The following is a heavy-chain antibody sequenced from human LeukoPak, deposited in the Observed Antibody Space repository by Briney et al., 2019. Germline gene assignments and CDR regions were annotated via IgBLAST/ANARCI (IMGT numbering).Heavy chain of an antibody. CDR2: IYPADSDT. CDR3: ARKVYCRTTRCHYGLDV. J-gene: IGHJ6*02. CDR1: GYTFTTYW. Sequence: GESLNISCKGSGYTFTTYWIGWVRQQPGKGLEWMGIIYPADSDTEYSPSFRCHVTISVDKSTSTAYLQWRSLTASDTAIYYCARKVYCRTTRCHYGLDVWGQGTTVTVSS. D-gene: IGHD2-2*01. V-gene: IGHV5-51*01.